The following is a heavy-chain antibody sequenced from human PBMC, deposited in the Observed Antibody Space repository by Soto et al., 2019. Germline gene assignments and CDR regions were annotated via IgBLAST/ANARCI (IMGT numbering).Heavy chain of an antibody. CDR2: ISGNGVGT. CDR3: AKVTPLYYYDSSGYYE. V-gene: IGHV3-23*01. D-gene: IGHD3-22*01. Sequence: GSLRLSCAASGFTFISSAMNWVRQAPGKGLEWVSSISGNGVGTYYADSVKGRFTISRDNSKNTLYLQMNSLRAEDTAVYYCAKVTPLYYYDSSGYYEWGQGTLVTVSS. CDR1: GFTFISSA. J-gene: IGHJ4*02.